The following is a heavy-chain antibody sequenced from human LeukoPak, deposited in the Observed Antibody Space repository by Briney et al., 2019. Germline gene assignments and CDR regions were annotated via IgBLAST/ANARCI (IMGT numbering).Heavy chain of an antibody. D-gene: IGHD2-2*01. J-gene: IGHJ4*02. CDR1: GFTFSSYA. CDR3: ANGGQLPQFYFDY. CDR2: ISGSGGST. V-gene: IGHV3-23*01. Sequence: GGSLLLSRAASGFTFSSYAMSWVRQAPGKGLEWVSAISGSGGSTYYADSVKGRFTISRDNSKNTLDLQMNSLRAEDTAVYYCANGGQLPQFYFDYWGQGTVCTLSS.